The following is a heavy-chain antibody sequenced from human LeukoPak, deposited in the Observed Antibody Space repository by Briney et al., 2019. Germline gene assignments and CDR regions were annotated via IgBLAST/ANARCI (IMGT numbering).Heavy chain of an antibody. Sequence: SSETLSLTCTVSGGSISSGGYYWSWIRQPPGKGLEWIGEINHSGSTNYNPSLKSRVTISVDTSKNQFSLKLSSVTAADTAVYYCAKDSSSDAFDIWGQGTMVTVSS. CDR1: GGSISSGGYY. D-gene: IGHD6-6*01. V-gene: IGHV4-39*07. J-gene: IGHJ3*02. CDR2: INHSGST. CDR3: AKDSSSDAFDI.